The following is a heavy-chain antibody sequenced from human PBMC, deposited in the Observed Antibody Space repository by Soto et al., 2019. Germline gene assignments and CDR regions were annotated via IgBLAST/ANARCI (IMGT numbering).Heavy chain of an antibody. CDR3: AIGQRNHGNYWYYFDD. V-gene: IGHV3-7*01. J-gene: IGHJ4*01. CDR1: GFTFSSYW. D-gene: IGHD3-22*01. Sequence: GGSLRLSCAASGFTFSSYWMSWVRQAPGKGLERVANIKQDGSEKYYVDSVKGRFTISRDNAKNSLYLQMNSLRAEDTAVYYCAIGQRNHGNYWYYFDDWGKGTPVTVAS. CDR2: IKQDGSEK.